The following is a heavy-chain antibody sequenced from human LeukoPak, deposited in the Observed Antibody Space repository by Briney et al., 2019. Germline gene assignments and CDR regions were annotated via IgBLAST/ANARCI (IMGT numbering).Heavy chain of an antibody. V-gene: IGHV3-30*18. CDR3: AKGPTSVAGDY. D-gene: IGHD6-19*01. J-gene: IGHJ4*02. CDR1: GFTFSSYG. Sequence: PGRSLRLSCAASGFTFSSYGMHWVRQAPGKGLEWVAVISYDGSNKYYADSMKGRFTISRDNSKNTLYLQMNSLRAEDTAVYYCAKGPTSVAGDYWGQGTLVTVSS. CDR2: ISYDGSNK.